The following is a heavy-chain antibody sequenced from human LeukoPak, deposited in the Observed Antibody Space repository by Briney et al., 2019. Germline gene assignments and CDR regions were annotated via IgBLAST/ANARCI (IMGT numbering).Heavy chain of an antibody. CDR1: GFTFSSYS. J-gene: IGHJ6*03. D-gene: IGHD1-20*01. CDR3: ARDHPRYNWNDGSSNCYYYMDV. CDR2: ISSSSSTI. V-gene: IGHV3-48*01. Sequence: GGSLRLSCAASGFTFSSYSMNWVRQAPGKGLEWVSYISSSSSTIYYADSVKGRFTISRDNAKNSLYLQMNSLRAEDTAVYYCARDHPRYNWNDGSSNCYYYMDVWGKGTTVTVSS.